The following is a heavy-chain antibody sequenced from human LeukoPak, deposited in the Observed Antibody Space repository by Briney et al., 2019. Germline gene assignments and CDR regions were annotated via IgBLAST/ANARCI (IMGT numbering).Heavy chain of an antibody. CDR1: GSTLTELS. J-gene: IGHJ5*02. Sequence: ASVKVSCKVSGSTLTELSMHWVRQAPGEGLEWMGGFDPEDGEAIYALKFQGRVTMTEDTSTDTVYMELSSLRSEDTAVYYCATDFLGFDPWGQGTLVTVSS. D-gene: IGHD2/OR15-2a*01. CDR2: FDPEDGEA. V-gene: IGHV1-24*01. CDR3: ATDFLGFDP.